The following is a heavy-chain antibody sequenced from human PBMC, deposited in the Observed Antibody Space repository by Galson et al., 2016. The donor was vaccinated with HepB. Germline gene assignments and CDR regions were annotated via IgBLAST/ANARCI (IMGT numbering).Heavy chain of an antibody. CDR3: ARVITILENAFDV. Sequence: PALVKPTQTLTLTCTFSGFSLSTSGVGVGWIRQPPGKALEWFALIYWNDDKRYSPSLKSRLTITEDTSKNQVVLTMTNMGPVDTATYYSARVITILENAFDVCGPGTMV. V-gene: IGHV2-5*01. D-gene: IGHD5-24*01. CDR2: IYWNDDK. J-gene: IGHJ3*01. CDR1: GFSLSTSGVG.